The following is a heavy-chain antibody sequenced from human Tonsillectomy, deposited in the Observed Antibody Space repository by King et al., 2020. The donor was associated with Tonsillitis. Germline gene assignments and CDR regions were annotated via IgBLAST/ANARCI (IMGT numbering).Heavy chain of an antibody. CDR3: AIRVPLNAFDI. J-gene: IGHJ3*02. CDR1: GYSFTSYW. Sequence: DVQLVESGAEVKKPGESLKISCKGSGYSFTSYWIGWVRQMPGKGLEWMGIIYPADSDARYSTSFQGQVIFSADKSISTAYLQWSSLRASDTAMYYCAIRVPLNAFDIWGHGTMVTVTS. D-gene: IGHD5/OR15-5a*01. CDR2: IYPADSDA. V-gene: IGHV5-51*01.